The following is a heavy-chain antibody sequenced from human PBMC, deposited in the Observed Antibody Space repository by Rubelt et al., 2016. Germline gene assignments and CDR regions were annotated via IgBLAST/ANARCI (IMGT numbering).Heavy chain of an antibody. V-gene: IGHV4-4*02. CDR3: FAADSSGYYPNPRTYYYYGMDV. D-gene: IGHD3-22*01. Sequence: QVQLQESGPGLVKPSGTLSLTCAVSGGSISSSNWWSWVRQPPGKGLEWIGEIYHSGSTYYNPSLKSRVTISVDTSNNQFSLKLSSVTAADTAVYYGFAADSSGYYPNPRTYYYYGMDVWGQGTTVTVSS. CDR1: GGSISSSNW. CDR2: IYHSGST. J-gene: IGHJ6*02.